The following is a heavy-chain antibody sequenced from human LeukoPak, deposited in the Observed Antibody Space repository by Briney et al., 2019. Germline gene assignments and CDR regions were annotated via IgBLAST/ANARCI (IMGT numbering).Heavy chain of an antibody. Sequence: GGSLRLSCAASGFTFSSYGMHWVRQAPGKGLEWVAFIRYDGSKKYYADSVKGRFTFSRDNSKNTLYLQMNSLRTEDTAVYYCAKGWFGELSFDPWGQGTLVTVSS. CDR2: IRYDGSKK. CDR3: AKGWFGELSFDP. V-gene: IGHV3-30*02. J-gene: IGHJ5*02. D-gene: IGHD3-10*01. CDR1: GFTFSSYG.